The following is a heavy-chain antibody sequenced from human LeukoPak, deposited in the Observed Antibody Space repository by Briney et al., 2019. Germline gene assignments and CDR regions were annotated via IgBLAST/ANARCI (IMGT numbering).Heavy chain of an antibody. Sequence: GGSLRLSCAASGFTFSNYWMHWVRQVPGKGLVWVSRIDDDGSDTTHADSVKGRFTISRDNAKNTLYLQMNSLRVEDTAVYYCARVRYCSTTSCTKAYFDSWGQGTLVTVSS. CDR3: ARVRYCSTTSCTKAYFDS. CDR1: GFTFSNYW. CDR2: IDDDGSDT. D-gene: IGHD2-2*01. J-gene: IGHJ4*02. V-gene: IGHV3-74*01.